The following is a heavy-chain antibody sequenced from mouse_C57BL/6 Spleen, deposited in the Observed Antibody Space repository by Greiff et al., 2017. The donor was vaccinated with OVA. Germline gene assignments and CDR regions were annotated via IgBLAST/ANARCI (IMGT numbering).Heavy chain of an antibody. CDR1: GYTFTSYD. Sequence: QVQLQQSGPELVKPGASVKLSCKASGYTFTSYDINWVKQRPGQGLEWIGWIYPRDGSTKYNEKFKGKAKLTVDTSSSTAYMELHSLTSEDSAVYFCARLWDYYGSSHYSMDYWGQGTSVTVSS. V-gene: IGHV1-85*01. D-gene: IGHD1-1*01. CDR2: IYPRDGST. CDR3: ARLWDYYGSSHYSMDY. J-gene: IGHJ4*01.